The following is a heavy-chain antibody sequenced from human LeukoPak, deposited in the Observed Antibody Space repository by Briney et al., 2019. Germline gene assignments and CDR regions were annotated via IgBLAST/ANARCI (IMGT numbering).Heavy chain of an antibody. CDR3: ARDHYDYVWGSYRSEFDY. CDR1: GFTFSSYS. CDR2: ISSSSSYI. Sequence: GGSLRLSCAASGFTFSSYSMNWVRQAPGKGLEWVSPISSSSSYIYYADSVKGRFTISRDNAKNSLYLQMNSLRAEDTAVYYCARDHYDYVWGSYRSEFDYWGQGTLVTVSS. V-gene: IGHV3-21*01. D-gene: IGHD3-16*02. J-gene: IGHJ4*02.